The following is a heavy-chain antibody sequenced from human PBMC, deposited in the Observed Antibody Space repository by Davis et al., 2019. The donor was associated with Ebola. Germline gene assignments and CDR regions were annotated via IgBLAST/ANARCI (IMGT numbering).Heavy chain of an antibody. CDR3: TTPGGQDSGYDVFDI. Sequence: AASVKVSCKASGYTFSSYGISWVRQAPGQGLEWMGMINPNDGRTIYAQKFQGRVTVTRDTSTSTAYMDLSSLRSEDTALYYCTTPGGQDSGYDVFDIWGQGTMVTASS. J-gene: IGHJ3*02. V-gene: IGHV1-46*03. CDR1: GYTFSSYG. CDR2: INPNDGRT. D-gene: IGHD5-12*01.